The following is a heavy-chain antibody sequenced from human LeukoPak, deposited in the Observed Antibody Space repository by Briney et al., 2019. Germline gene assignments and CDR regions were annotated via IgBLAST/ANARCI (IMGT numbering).Heavy chain of an antibody. D-gene: IGHD6-6*01. V-gene: IGHV4-39*01. J-gene: IGHJ4*02. Sequence: SETLSLTCTVSGGSISSSSYYWGWIRQPPGKGLEWIGSIYYSGGTYYNPSLKSRVTISVDTSKNQFSLKLSSVTAADTAVYYCARQVVNIAARYFDYWGQGTLVTVSS. CDR1: GGSISSSSYY. CDR2: IYYSGGT. CDR3: ARQVVNIAARYFDY.